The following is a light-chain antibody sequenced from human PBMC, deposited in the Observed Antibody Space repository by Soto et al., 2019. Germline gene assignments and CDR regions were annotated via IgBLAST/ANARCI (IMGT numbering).Light chain of an antibody. CDR3: QQRSNWPLT. V-gene: IGKV3-11*01. J-gene: IGKJ4*01. CDR2: DAS. Sequence: EIGLTQSPSTLSLSPGERATLSCRASQSVSSYLAWYQQKPGQAPRLLIYDASDRAADIPARFSGSGSGTDFTLTISSLEPEDFAVYYCQQRSNWPLTFGGGTKVDIK. CDR1: QSVSSY.